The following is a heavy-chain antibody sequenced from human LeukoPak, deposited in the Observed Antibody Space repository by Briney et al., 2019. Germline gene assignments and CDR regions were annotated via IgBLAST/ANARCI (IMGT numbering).Heavy chain of an antibody. D-gene: IGHD6-6*01. CDR2: IYYSGST. J-gene: IGHJ6*03. Sequence: SSETLSLTSTVSGGSISSYYWSWIRQPPGKGLEWIGYIYYSGSTNYNPSLKSRVTISVDTSKNQFSLKLSSVTAADTAVYYCARDAYSSSSVYYYYYMDVWGKGTTVTVSS. CDR3: ARDAYSSSSVYYYYYMDV. V-gene: IGHV4-59*01. CDR1: GGSISSYY.